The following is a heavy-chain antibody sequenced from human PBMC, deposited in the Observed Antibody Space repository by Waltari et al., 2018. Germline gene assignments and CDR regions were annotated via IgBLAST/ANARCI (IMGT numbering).Heavy chain of an antibody. CDR2: IRFDGTNT. Sequence: QVQLVESGGTVVQTGGSLRLSCIASALTFRNPGIHWVRQAPGNGLELVAFIRFDGTNTHYAESVKGRFTISRDNSKNTVYLQMNSLRDEDTGMYYCARGLTFEPPDYFWGQGSLVTVS. CDR1: ALTFRNPG. V-gene: IGHV3-30*02. CDR3: ARGLTFEPPDYF. J-gene: IGHJ4*02.